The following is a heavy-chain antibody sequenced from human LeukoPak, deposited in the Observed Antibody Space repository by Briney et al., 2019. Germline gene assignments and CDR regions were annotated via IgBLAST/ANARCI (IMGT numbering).Heavy chain of an antibody. V-gene: IGHV3-66*01. Sequence: GGSLRLSCAASGFTVNSNYMSWVRQAPGKGLEWVSVIYSGGSTYYADSVKGRFTISRDNSKNTLYLQMNSLRAEDTAVYYCATAGSGPHPRALDYWGQGTLVTVSS. CDR2: IYSGGST. D-gene: IGHD2-15*01. J-gene: IGHJ4*02. CDR1: GFTVNSNY. CDR3: ATAGSGPHPRALDY.